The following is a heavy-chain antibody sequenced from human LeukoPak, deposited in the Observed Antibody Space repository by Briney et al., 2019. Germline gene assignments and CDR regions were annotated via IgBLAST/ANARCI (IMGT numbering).Heavy chain of an antibody. Sequence: PSETLSLTCAVYGGSFSGDYWSWIRQPPGKGLEWSGEINHSGSTNYNPSLKRRVTISVDTSKNQFSLRLSSVTAADTAGYYFARGFYYAGPCHPRRLDCLAPSGQGNLVTVSS. CDR3: ARGFYYAGPCHPRRLDCLAP. V-gene: IGHV4-34*01. CDR2: INHSGST. J-gene: IGHJ5*02. CDR1: GGSFSGDY. D-gene: IGHD3-16*01.